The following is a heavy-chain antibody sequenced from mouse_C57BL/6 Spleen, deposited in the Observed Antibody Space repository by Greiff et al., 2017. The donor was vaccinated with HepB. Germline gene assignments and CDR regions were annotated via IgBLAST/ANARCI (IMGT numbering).Heavy chain of an antibody. D-gene: IGHD1-1*01. V-gene: IGHV1-55*01. CDR1: GYTFTSYW. Sequence: VQLQQPGAELVKPGASVKMSCKASGYTFTSYWITWVKQRPGQGLEWIGDIYPGSGSTNYNEKFKSKATLTVDTSSSTAYMQLSSLTSEDSAVYYCAVITTVVDPFDYWGQGTTLTVSS. J-gene: IGHJ2*01. CDR2: IYPGSGST. CDR3: AVITTVVDPFDY.